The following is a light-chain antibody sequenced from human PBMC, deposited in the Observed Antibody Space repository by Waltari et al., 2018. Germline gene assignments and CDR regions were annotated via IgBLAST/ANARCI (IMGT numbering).Light chain of an antibody. J-gene: IGKJ4*01. CDR3: QQYHNWPPLT. CDR2: DAS. V-gene: IGKV3-15*01. CDR1: QDVTTN. Sequence: EVVMTQSPATLSVSPGERAILSCRASQDVTTNLAWYQQKPGQALRVRIYDASTRATGIPARFSGSGSGAEFTLTISSLQSEDSAVYYCQQYHNWPPLTFGGGTNVEIK.